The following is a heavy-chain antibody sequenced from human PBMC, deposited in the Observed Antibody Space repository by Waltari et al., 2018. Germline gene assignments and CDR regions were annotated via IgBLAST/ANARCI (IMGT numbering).Heavy chain of an antibody. J-gene: IGHJ2*01. CDR1: GFTFGSYA. CDR3: ARKEKAGTWYFDL. D-gene: IGHD6-19*01. CDR2: ISYDGSNK. Sequence: QVQLVESGGGVVQPGRSLRLSCAASGFTFGSYAMHWVRQAPGKGLEWVAVISYDGSNKYYADSVKGRFIISRDNSKNTLYLQMNSLRAEDTAVYYCARKEKAGTWYFDLWGRGTLVTVSS. V-gene: IGHV3-30-3*01.